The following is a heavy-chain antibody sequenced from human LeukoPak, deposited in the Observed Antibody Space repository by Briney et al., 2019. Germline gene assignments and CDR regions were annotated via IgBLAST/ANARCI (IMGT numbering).Heavy chain of an antibody. D-gene: IGHD2-15*01. CDR1: GGSLTNYH. V-gene: IGHV4-59*01. J-gene: IGHJ4*02. CDR2: IYKIGAT. CDR3: VIGVGWQPDY. Sequence: SETLSLTCTVSGGSLTNYHWSWIRQPPGKGLEWIGHIYKIGATNYNPSLKSRLTISADTSKNQFSLQLRSVTAADTAVYYCVIGVGWQPDYWGQGALVTVSS.